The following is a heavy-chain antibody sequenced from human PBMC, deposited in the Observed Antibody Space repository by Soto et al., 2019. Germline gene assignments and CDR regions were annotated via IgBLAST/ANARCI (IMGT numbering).Heavy chain of an antibody. CDR2: ISFDASEK. CDR1: GFRFSGFG. D-gene: IGHD5-12*01. Sequence: QVQLVESGGGVVQPGASLTLSCAASGFRFSGFGMHWVRQAPGKGLEWVAVISFDASEKFYVDSVKGRFSIFRDDSHSKVLLQMNSLRREDTGVYYCARDLGGYVHLWDKSNYWGQGTLVNVS. J-gene: IGHJ1*01. CDR3: ARDLGGYVHLWDKSNY. V-gene: IGHV3-30*04.